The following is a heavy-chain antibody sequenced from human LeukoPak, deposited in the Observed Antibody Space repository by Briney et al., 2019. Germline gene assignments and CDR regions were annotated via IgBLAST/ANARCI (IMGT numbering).Heavy chain of an antibody. D-gene: IGHD3-3*01. CDR1: GFLFSDAW. J-gene: IGHJ4*02. Sequence: GGSLRLTCRASGFLFSDAWMSWFRQAPGKGLEWVGRIKSRTDRGTTDYAASVQGRFTISRDDSKDTLYLQMNGLKTEDTAVYYCSTDRRFLEWHFNLGVFNYWGQGSLVTVSS. CDR2: IKSRTDRGTT. V-gene: IGHV3-15*01. CDR3: STDRRFLEWHFNLGVFNY.